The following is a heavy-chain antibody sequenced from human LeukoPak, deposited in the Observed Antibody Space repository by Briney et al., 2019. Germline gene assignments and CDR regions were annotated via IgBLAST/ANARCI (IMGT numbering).Heavy chain of an antibody. D-gene: IGHD3-10*01. Sequence: GGSLRLSCAASGFTLSSYAMSWVRQGPGKGLEWVSAISVSGNTYHADSVKGRFTISRDSSKNTLYLQMNSLRAEDTAVYYCAKDLHYGSADYWGQGTLVTVSS. CDR1: GFTLSSYA. CDR2: ISVSGNT. V-gene: IGHV3-23*01. CDR3: AKDLHYGSADY. J-gene: IGHJ4*02.